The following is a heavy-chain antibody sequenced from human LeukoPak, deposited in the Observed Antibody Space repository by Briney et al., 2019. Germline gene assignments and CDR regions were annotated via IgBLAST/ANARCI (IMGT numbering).Heavy chain of an antibody. CDR3: AGTRRYCSGGSCYNWFDP. J-gene: IGHJ5*02. D-gene: IGHD2-15*01. Sequence: SETPSLTCTVSGGSISSYYWSWIRQPPGKGLEWIGYIYYSGSTNYNPSLKSRVTISVDTSKNQFSLKLSSVTAADTAVYYCAGTRRYCSGGSCYNWFDPRGQGTLVTASS. CDR1: GGSISSYY. V-gene: IGHV4-59*01. CDR2: IYYSGST.